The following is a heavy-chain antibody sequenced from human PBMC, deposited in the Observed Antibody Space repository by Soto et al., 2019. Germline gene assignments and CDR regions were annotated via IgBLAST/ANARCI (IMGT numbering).Heavy chain of an antibody. CDR2: ISPGADVS. D-gene: IGHD1-20*01. V-gene: IGHV3-23*01. J-gene: IGHJ3*01. CDR1: GFTFSSFV. Sequence: EVQLLESGGGLVQPGGSLRLSCAAPGFTFSSFVMNWVRQAPGKGLEWVSTISPGADVSHYTDSVKGRFTISRDNSRRTLHLQMDSLRVEDAAVYFCVRRAITATTKWGAFDVWGQGTVVTVSS. CDR3: VRRAITATTKWGAFDV.